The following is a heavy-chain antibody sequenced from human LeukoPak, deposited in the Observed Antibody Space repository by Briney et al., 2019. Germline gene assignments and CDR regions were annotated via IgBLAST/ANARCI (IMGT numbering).Heavy chain of an antibody. D-gene: IGHD3-16*02. Sequence: SQTLSLTCTVSGGSLSSGSYYWSWVRQPAGKGMEWIGRIYTSGSTNYNPSLKSRVTISVDTSKNQFSLKLSSVTAADTAVYYCARDHYDYVWGSYRYSDYWGQGTLVTVSS. J-gene: IGHJ4*02. CDR2: IYTSGST. V-gene: IGHV4-61*02. CDR1: GGSLSSGSYY. CDR3: ARDHYDYVWGSYRYSDY.